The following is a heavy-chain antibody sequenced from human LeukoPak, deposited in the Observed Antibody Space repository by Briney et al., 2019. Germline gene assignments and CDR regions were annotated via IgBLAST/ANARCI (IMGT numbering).Heavy chain of an antibody. CDR3: ARRGVQLLGGAAAGIEDWYFDL. D-gene: IGHD6-13*01. V-gene: IGHV4-39*01. CDR2: IYYSGST. Sequence: PSETLSLTCIVSGGSISSISSNNYHWGWIRQPPGKGLEWIGSIYYSGSTYYNPSLKSRVTISVDTSKNQFSLKLSSVTAADTAVYYCARRGVQLLGGAAAGIEDWYFDLWGRGTLVTVSS. CDR1: GGSISSISSNNYH. J-gene: IGHJ2*01.